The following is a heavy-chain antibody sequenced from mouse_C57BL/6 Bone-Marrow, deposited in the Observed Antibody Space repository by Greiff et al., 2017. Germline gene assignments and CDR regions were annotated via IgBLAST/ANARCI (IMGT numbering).Heavy chain of an antibody. V-gene: IGHV5-6*01. CDR2: ISSGGSYT. Sequence: EVQRVESGGDLVKPGGSLKLSCAASGFTFSSYGMSWVRQTPDKRLEWVATISSGGSYTYYPDSVKGRFTISRDNAKNTLYLQMSSLKSEDTAMYDCAGHPYGYDVPYAMDYWGQGTSVTVSS. J-gene: IGHJ4*01. CDR1: GFTFSSYG. D-gene: IGHD2-2*01. CDR3: AGHPYGYDVPYAMDY.